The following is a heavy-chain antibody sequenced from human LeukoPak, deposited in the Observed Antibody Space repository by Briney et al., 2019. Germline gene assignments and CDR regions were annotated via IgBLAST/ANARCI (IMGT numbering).Heavy chain of an antibody. J-gene: IGHJ1*01. Sequence: KTSQTLSLTCAISGDSVSSTSAAWNWIRKSPSRGLEWLGRTFYRSQWYHEYAVSVKSRIIINPDTSKNQFSLQLNSVTPEDTAVYYCAGEGAPGRPQHWGFFHFWGQGTLVTVSS. V-gene: IGHV6-1*01. CDR1: GDSVSSTSAA. CDR3: AGEGAPGRPQHWGFFHF. CDR2: TFYRSQWYH. D-gene: IGHD3-16*01.